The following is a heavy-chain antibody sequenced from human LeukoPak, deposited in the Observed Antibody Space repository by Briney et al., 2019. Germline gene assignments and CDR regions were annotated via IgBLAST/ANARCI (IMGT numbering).Heavy chain of an antibody. V-gene: IGHV1-46*01. CDR1: GYTFTSYY. Sequence: ASVEVSCKASGYTFTSYYMHWVRQAPGQGLEWMGIINPSGGSTSYAQKFQGRVTMTRDMSTSTVYMELSSLRSEDTAVYYCARGYVAAAGTGWFDPWGQGTLVTVSS. J-gene: IGHJ5*02. CDR2: INPSGGST. CDR3: ARGYVAAAGTGWFDP. D-gene: IGHD6-13*01.